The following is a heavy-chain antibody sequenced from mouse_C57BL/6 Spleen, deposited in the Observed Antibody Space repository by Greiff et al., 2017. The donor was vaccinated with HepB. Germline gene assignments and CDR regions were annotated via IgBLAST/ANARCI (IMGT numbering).Heavy chain of an antibody. V-gene: IGHV1-50*01. CDR3: ARKGFLYWYVDV. Sequence: QVQLKQPGAELVKPGASVKLSCKASGYTFTSYWMQWVKQRPGQGLEWIGEIDPSDSYTNYNQKFKGKATLTVDTSSSTAYMQLSSLTSEDSAVYYCARKGFLYWYVDVWGTGTTVTVSS. CDR1: GYTFTSYW. J-gene: IGHJ1*03. CDR2: IDPSDSYT.